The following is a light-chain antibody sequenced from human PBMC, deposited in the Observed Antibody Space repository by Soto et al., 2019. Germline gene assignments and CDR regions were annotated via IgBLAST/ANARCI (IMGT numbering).Light chain of an antibody. Sequence: QSALTQPRSVSGSPEQSVTISCTGTSSDVGAYNYVSWYQQHPGKVPKLMIYDVSRRPSGVPDRFSGSKSGNTASLTISGLQADDEADYYCCSYAGSYTLVFGGGTKPTVL. CDR1: SSDVGAYNY. J-gene: IGLJ3*02. V-gene: IGLV2-11*01. CDR3: CSYAGSYTLV. CDR2: DVS.